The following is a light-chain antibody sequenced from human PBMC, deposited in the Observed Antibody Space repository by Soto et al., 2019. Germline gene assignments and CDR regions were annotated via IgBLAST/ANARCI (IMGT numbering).Light chain of an antibody. Sequence: DIQMTQSPSSLSASVGDRVTITCRASQSISSYLNWYQQKPGKAPKLLIYAASSLQSGVPSRFSGSRSATDFALTISSLQPEDFATYYCQQLNSYPPTFGQGTKVDI. J-gene: IGKJ1*01. CDR2: AAS. CDR3: QQLNSYPPT. V-gene: IGKV1-39*01. CDR1: QSISSY.